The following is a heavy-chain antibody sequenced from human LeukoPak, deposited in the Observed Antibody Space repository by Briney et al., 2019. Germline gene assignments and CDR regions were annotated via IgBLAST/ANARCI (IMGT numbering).Heavy chain of an antibody. Sequence: GGSLRLSCAASGFTFSNAWMSWVRQAPGKGLVWVSRINSDGSSTSYADSVKGRFTISRDNAKNTLYLQMNSLKAEDTAVYYCARDRGYSSDYWGQGTLVTVSS. D-gene: IGHD5-18*01. CDR1: GFTFSNAW. V-gene: IGHV3-74*01. CDR3: ARDRGYSSDY. J-gene: IGHJ4*02. CDR2: INSDGSST.